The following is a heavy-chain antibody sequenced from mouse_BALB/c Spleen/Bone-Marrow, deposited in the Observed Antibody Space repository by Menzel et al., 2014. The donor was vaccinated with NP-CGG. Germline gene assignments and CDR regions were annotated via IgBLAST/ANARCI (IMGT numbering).Heavy chain of an antibody. CDR1: GYTFTSYW. CDR2: IYPGSGST. J-gene: IGHJ4*01. Sequence: LQQSGPELERPGASVKLSCKASGYTFTSYWMHWVKQRPGQGLEWIGNIYPGSGSTNYDEKFKSKATLTVDTSSSTAYMQLSSLTSEDSAVYYCTRRYEIYYAMDFWGQGTSAAISS. V-gene: IGHV1S22*01. D-gene: IGHD2-14*01. CDR3: TRRYEIYYAMDF.